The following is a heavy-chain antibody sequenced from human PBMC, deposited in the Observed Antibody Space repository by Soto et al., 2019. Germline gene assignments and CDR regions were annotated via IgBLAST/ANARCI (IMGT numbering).Heavy chain of an antibody. CDR3: ASNTQTGTPAFNGMDV. V-gene: IGHV3-30-3*01. D-gene: IGHD1-1*01. J-gene: IGHJ6*02. Sequence: GGSLRLSCAASGFTFSSYAMHWVRQAPGKGLEWVAVISYDGSNKYYADSVKGRFTISRDNSKNTLYLQMNSLRAEDTAVYYCASNTQTGTPAFNGMDVWGQGTTVTVSS. CDR1: GFTFSSYA. CDR2: ISYDGSNK.